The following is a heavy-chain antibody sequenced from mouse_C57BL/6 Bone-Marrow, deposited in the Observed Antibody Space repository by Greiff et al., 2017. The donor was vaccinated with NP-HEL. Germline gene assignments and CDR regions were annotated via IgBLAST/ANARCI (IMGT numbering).Heavy chain of an antibody. CDR2: ISDGGSYT. Sequence: EVQLVESGGGLVKPGGSLKLSCAASGFTFSSYAMSWVRQTPEKRLEWVATISDGGSYTYYPDNVKGRFTISRDNAKNNLYLQMSHLKSEDTAMYYCARAHYYSAMDYWGQGTSVTVSS. CDR1: GFTFSSYA. J-gene: IGHJ4*01. V-gene: IGHV5-4*01. CDR3: ARAHYYSAMDY.